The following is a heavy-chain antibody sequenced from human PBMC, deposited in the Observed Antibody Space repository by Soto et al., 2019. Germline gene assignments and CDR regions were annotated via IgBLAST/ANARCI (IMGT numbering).Heavy chain of an antibody. D-gene: IGHD6-13*01. CDR2: VYYSGST. V-gene: IGHV4-59*01. J-gene: IGHJ4*02. CDR3: ARLRTLAAGFDY. Sequence: HSWTLSIACAVSGGSISSYSWSLIRKSTGKGLEWIAYVYYSGSTNYNPSLESRVTTSVDTSKNQFSLKLSSVTAADTAFYYCARLRTLAAGFDYCGPGILVTVSS. CDR1: GGSISSYS.